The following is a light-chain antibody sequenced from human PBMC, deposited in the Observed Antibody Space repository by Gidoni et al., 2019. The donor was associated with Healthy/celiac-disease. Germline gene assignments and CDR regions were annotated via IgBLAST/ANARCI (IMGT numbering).Light chain of an antibody. J-gene: IGKJ4*01. CDR1: QSISSSQ. V-gene: IGKV3-20*01. Sequence: IVLTQSPGNLSLSPGQSATLSCRASQSISSSQSAWYQQKPGQAPRPRMYGASSRATGIPDMFSGSGSETDFTLTISRLDPEDFAVYYCQHFGNFGGGTKVE. CDR2: GAS. CDR3: QHFGN.